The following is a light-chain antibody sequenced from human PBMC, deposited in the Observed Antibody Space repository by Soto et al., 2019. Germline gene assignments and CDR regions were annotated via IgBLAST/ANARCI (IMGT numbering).Light chain of an antibody. CDR1: QGISNY. CDR3: QKYNGAFWM. V-gene: IGKV1-27*01. Sequence: DIQMTQSPASLSASIGDRVTITCRASQGISNYLAWYQQKPGERPNLLIYAASALQPGVPSRFSGSGSGTDFTLTISSLQPEDVATYYCQKYNGAFWMFGQGTKVEIK. CDR2: AAS. J-gene: IGKJ1*01.